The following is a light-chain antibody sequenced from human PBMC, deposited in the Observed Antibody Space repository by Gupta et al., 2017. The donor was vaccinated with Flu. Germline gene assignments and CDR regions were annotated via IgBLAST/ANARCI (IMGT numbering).Light chain of an antibody. J-gene: IGKJ2*01. CDR2: GAS. V-gene: IGKV3-20*01. Sequence: ATLSCRASQIVASAFLSWYQQQPGQGPRLLIDGASTSAPVIPDRYSGSGAGTDFTLTITRREPEDFAVYYCQLYGASPAYTFGQGTKLEI. CDR1: QIVASAF. CDR3: QLYGASPAYT.